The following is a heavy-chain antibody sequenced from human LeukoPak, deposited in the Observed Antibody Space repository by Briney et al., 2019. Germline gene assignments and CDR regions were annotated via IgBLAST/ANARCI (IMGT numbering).Heavy chain of an antibody. D-gene: IGHD3-10*01. CDR2: ISGSGGST. CDR1: GFTFSSYA. CDR3: AKDSRDQYGSGRNY. V-gene: IGHV3-23*01. Sequence: GGSLRLSCAASGFTFSSYAMSWVRQAAGKGLEWVSAISGSGGSTYYADSVKGRFTISRDNSKNTLYLQMNSLRAEDTAVYYCAKDSRDQYGSGRNYWGQGTLVTVSS. J-gene: IGHJ4*02.